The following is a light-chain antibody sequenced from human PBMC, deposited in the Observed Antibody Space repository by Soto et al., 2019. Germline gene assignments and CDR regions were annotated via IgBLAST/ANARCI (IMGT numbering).Light chain of an antibody. Sequence: DVQMTQSPSTLSASVGATVTVTCRASQSVSGWLAWYQQKPGEAPKLLIFDASSLKSGVPSTFSGSGSGTEFTLTISSLQPDDLATYYGQQYNTFSGTFGQGTKVDIK. V-gene: IGKV1-5*01. CDR2: DAS. CDR3: QQYNTFSGT. J-gene: IGKJ1*01. CDR1: QSVSGW.